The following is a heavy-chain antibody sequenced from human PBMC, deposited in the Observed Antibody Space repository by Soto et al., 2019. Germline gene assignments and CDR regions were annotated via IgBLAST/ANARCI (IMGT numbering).Heavy chain of an antibody. CDR1: GYTFTSYG. CDR3: ARDDVDIVATNYWFDP. V-gene: IGHV1-18*01. CDR2: ISAYNGNT. Sequence: VASVKVSCKASGYTFTSYGISWVRQAPGQGLEWMGWISAYNGNTNYAQKLQGRVTMTTDTSTSTAYMELRSLRSDDTAVYYCARDDVDIVATNYWFDPWGQGTLVTVSS. D-gene: IGHD5-12*01. J-gene: IGHJ5*02.